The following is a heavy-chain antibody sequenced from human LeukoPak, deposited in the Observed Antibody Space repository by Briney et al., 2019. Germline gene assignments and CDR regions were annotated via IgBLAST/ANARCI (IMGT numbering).Heavy chain of an antibody. Sequence: ASVKVSCKASGYTFTGYYMHWVRQAPGQGLEWMGWINPNSGGTNYAQEFQGRVTMTRDTSISTVYMELSRLRSDDTAVYYCARGRIAAAGFYYYYYGMDVWGQGTTVTVSS. D-gene: IGHD6-13*01. CDR3: ARGRIAAAGFYYYYYGMDV. CDR1: GYTFTGYY. J-gene: IGHJ6*02. CDR2: INPNSGGT. V-gene: IGHV1-2*02.